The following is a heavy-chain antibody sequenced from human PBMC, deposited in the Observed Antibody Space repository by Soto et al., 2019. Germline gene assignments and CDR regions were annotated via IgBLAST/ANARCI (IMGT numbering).Heavy chain of an antibody. Sequence: PGGSLRLSCVASGFTFSRHGLSWVRQAPGKGLEWVSTINPSGDSTFYADSVKGRFTISRDNSKNTVYLQMNSLSVGDTAVYLCAKVDVSTAGSFDYWGQGALLTVSS. V-gene: IGHV3-23*01. CDR1: GFTFSRHG. CDR2: INPSGDST. J-gene: IGHJ4*02. D-gene: IGHD6-13*01. CDR3: AKVDVSTAGSFDY.